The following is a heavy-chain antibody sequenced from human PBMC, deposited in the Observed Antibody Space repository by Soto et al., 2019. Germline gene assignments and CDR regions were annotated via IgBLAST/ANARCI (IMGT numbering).Heavy chain of an antibody. D-gene: IGHD3-3*01. J-gene: IGHJ3*02. V-gene: IGHV4-59*12. CDR3: ARRSDFRSAFDI. Sequence: PSETLSLTCTVSGGSISSYYWSWIRQPPGKGLEWIGFIYYSGSTRYSPSFQGQVTISADKSISTAYLQWSSLKASDTAMYYCARRSDFRSAFDIWGQGTMVTVSS. CDR1: GGSISSYY. CDR2: IYYSGST.